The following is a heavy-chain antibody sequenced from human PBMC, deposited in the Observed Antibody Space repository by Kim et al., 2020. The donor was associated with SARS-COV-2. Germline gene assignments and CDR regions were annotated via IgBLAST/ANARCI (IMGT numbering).Heavy chain of an antibody. CDR2: IRQDGSEK. V-gene: IGHV3-7*01. J-gene: IGHJ6*02. CDR3: ARVPKGDYYGMDV. CDR1: GFTFTNHW. Sequence: GGSLRLSGAASGFTFTNHWMSWVRQAPGRGLEWVANIRQDGSEKSYVDSVKGRFTISRDNAKNSLYLQMNSLRAEDTALYYCARVPKGDYYGMDVWGQGTTVTVSS.